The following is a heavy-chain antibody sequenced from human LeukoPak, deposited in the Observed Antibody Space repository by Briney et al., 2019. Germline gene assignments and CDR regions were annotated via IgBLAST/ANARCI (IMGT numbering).Heavy chain of an antibody. D-gene: IGHD2-15*01. Sequence: SQTLSLTCTVSGGSISSGGYYWSWIRQHPGKGLEWIGYIYYSGSTHYNPSLKSRVTISVDTSKNQFSLKLSSVTAADTAVYYCARVPKLGWYFDYWGQGTLVTVSS. CDR2: IYYSGST. CDR1: GGSISSGGYY. CDR3: ARVPKLGWYFDY. V-gene: IGHV4-31*03. J-gene: IGHJ4*02.